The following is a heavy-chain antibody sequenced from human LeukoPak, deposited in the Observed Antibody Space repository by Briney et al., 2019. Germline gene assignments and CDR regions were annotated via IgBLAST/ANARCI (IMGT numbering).Heavy chain of an antibody. D-gene: IGHD2-2*01. V-gene: IGHV4-59*01. CDR3: ARVPGYCSSTSCYPYYMDV. CDR1: GGSISSYY. CDR2: IYYSGST. J-gene: IGHJ6*03. Sequence: SETLSLTCTVSGGSISSYYWSWIRQPLGKGLEWIGYIYYSGSTNYNPSLKSRVTISVDTSKNQFSLKLTSVTAADTAVYYCARVPGYCSSTSCYPYYMDVWGKGTTVTVSS.